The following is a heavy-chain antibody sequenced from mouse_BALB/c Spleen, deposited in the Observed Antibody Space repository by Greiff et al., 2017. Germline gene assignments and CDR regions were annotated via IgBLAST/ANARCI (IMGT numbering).Heavy chain of an antibody. D-gene: IGHD4-1*01. CDR1: GDSITSGY. Sequence: VQLKESGPSLVKPSQTLSLTCSVTGDSITSGYWHWIRKFPGNKLEYMGYISYSGSTYYNPSLKSRISITRDTSKNQYYLQLNSVTTEDTATYYCARYRELVYYFDYWGQGTTLTVSS. J-gene: IGHJ2*01. V-gene: IGHV3-8*02. CDR3: ARYRELVYYFDY. CDR2: ISYSGST.